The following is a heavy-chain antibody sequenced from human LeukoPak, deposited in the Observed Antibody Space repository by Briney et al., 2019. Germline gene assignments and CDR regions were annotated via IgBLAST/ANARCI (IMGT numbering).Heavy chain of an antibody. CDR3: ARDSPLTTVTTFPYWYFDL. D-gene: IGHD4-17*01. J-gene: IGHJ2*01. CDR1: GDSVSSNSAA. CDR2: TYYRSKWYN. Sequence: SQTLSLTCAISGDSVSSNSAAWNWIRQSPSRGLEWLGRTYYRSKWYNDYAVSVKSRITINPDTSKNQFSLQLDSVTPEDTAVYYCARDSPLTTVTTFPYWYFDLWGRGTLVTVSS. V-gene: IGHV6-1*01.